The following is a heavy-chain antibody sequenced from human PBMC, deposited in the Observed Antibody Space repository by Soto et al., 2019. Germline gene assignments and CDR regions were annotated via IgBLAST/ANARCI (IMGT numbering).Heavy chain of an antibody. J-gene: IGHJ6*02. Sequence: SETLSLTCAVYGGSLSGYYWSLVPQPPGKGPEWIGEINHSGSTNYNLSLKSRVTISVDTSKNQFSLKLSSVTAADTAVYYCARGRGPKIQTGPSWYYYGMDCWGQGTTVTVSS. D-gene: IGHD3-10*01. CDR3: ARGRGPKIQTGPSWYYYGMDC. CDR1: GGSLSGYY. V-gene: IGHV4-34*01. CDR2: INHSGST.